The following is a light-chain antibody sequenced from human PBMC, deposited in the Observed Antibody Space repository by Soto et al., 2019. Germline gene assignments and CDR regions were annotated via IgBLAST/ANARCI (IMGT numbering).Light chain of an antibody. V-gene: IGLV2-8*01. CDR1: NSDIGGYDF. J-gene: IGLJ2*01. CDR2: EVT. CDR3: SSYTGSNNLG. Sequence: QSALTQPPSASGSPGQSVTISCTGSNSDIGGYDFVSWYQQHPGKAPKLMIYEVTKRPSGVPDRFSGSKSGNTASLTVSGLQAEDEADYYCSSYTGSNNLGFGGGTKLIVL.